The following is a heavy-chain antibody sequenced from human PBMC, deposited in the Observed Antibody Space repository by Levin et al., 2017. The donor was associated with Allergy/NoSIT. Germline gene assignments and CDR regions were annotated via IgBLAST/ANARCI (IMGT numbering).Heavy chain of an antibody. CDR3: ARNGYSSGWYEFYYGMDV. J-gene: IGHJ6*02. Sequence: LSLTCAASGFTFSSYSMNWVRQAPGKGLEWVSSISSSSSYIYYADSVKGRFTISRDNAKNSLYLQMNSLRAEDTAVYYCARNGYSSGWYEFYYGMDVWGQGTTVTVSS. CDR2: ISSSSSYI. D-gene: IGHD6-19*01. V-gene: IGHV3-21*01. CDR1: GFTFSSYS.